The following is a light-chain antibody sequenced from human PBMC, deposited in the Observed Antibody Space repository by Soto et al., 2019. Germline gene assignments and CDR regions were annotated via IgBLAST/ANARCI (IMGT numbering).Light chain of an antibody. CDR3: QQFNDFPLT. CDR2: DAP. V-gene: IGKV1D-13*01. Sequence: IQLTQSPSSLSASVGDRVTITCRAGQDISSALAWYQQKPGKAPKLLLYDAPSLDAGVPSRFSGSGSGTDFTLSITSLRPDDFATYYCQQFNDFPLTFGGGTKVQIK. CDR1: QDISSA. J-gene: IGKJ4*01.